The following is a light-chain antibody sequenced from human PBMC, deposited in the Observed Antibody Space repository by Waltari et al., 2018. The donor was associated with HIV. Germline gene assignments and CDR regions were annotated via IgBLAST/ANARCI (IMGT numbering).Light chain of an antibody. CDR1: SSNLGSNSV. Sequence: QSVLTQPPSVSGAPGQTVTISCSGSSSNLGSNSVVHWYQQLPGTAPKLLMFGDYNRPSGVPDRFSGSKSGTSASLAITGLQPEDEADYYCQSYDTSRDGFYVFGTGTKVTVL. CDR3: QSYDTSRDGFYV. CDR2: GDY. V-gene: IGLV1-40*01. J-gene: IGLJ1*01.